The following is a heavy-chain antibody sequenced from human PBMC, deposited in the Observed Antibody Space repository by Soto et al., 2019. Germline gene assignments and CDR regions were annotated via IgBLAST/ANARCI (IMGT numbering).Heavy chain of an antibody. CDR1: GGTFSSYA. CDR2: IIPIFGTA. J-gene: IGHJ4*02. Sequence: GASVKVSCKASGGTFSSYAISWVRQAPGQGLEWMGGIIPIFGTANYAQKFQGRVTITADESTSTAYMELSSLRSEDTAVYYCARDRADIVATIGFAPTSGYLAEYWGQGTLVTVSS. V-gene: IGHV1-69*13. CDR3: ARDRADIVATIGFAPTSGYLAEY. D-gene: IGHD5-12*01.